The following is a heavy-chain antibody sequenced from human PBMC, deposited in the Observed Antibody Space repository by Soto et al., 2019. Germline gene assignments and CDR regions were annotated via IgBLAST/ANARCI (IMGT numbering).Heavy chain of an antibody. V-gene: IGHV3-21*01. J-gene: IGHJ4*02. Sequence: EVQLVESGGGLVKPGGSLRLSCAASGFTFSSYSMNWVRQAPGKGLEWVSSISSSSSYIYYAASVKGRFTISRDNAKNSLYQQMNSLRAEDTAVYYCARDQPGYSYGYGLGYWGQGTLVTVSS. CDR2: ISSSSSYI. CDR3: ARDQPGYSYGYGLGY. D-gene: IGHD5-18*01. CDR1: GFTFSSYS.